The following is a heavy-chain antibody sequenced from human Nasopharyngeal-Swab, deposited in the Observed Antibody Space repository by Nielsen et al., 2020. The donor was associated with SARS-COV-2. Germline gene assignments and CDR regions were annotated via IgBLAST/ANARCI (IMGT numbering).Heavy chain of an antibody. CDR3: VKAVGSYMYYFDY. V-gene: IGHV3-64D*08. CDR2: ISSNGGST. CDR1: GFTFSSYA. Sequence: GESLKISCSASGFTFSSYAMHWVRQAPGKGLEYVSAISSNGGSTYYADSVKGRFTISRDNSKNTLYLQMSSLRAEATAVYYCVKAVGSYMYYFDYWGQGTLVTVSS. D-gene: IGHD1-26*01. J-gene: IGHJ4*02.